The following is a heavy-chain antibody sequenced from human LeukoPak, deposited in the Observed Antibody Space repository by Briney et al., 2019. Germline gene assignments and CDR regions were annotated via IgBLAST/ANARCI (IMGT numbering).Heavy chain of an antibody. Sequence: PSETLSLTCTVCGRSLGRVFWTWIRQPPGEGLEWIGYIYDIGTTNYNPSLKSRVTIFVDTSRNQFSLNPTSVTAADTAVYYCARLYGSGPRGAFDIWGQGTLVTVSS. CDR3: ARLYGSGPRGAFDI. J-gene: IGHJ3*02. CDR2: IYDIGTT. D-gene: IGHD3-10*01. V-gene: IGHV4-59*08. CDR1: GRSLGRVF.